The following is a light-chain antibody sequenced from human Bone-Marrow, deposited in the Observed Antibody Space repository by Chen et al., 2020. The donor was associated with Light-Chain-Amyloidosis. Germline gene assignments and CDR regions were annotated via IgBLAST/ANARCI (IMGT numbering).Light chain of an antibody. V-gene: IGKV1-8*01. CDR3: QQYYSYPRT. CDR1: QGISSY. Sequence: AIRMTQSPSSFSASTGDRVTITCRVSQGISSYLAWYQQKPGKATKLLIYAASTLQSGVPSRFSGSGSGTDFTLTISCLQSEDFATYYCQQYYSYPRTFGQGTKVEIK. CDR2: AAS. J-gene: IGKJ1*01.